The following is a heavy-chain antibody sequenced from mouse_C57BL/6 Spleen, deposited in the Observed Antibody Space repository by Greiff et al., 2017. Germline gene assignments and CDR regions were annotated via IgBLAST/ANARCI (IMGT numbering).Heavy chain of an antibody. CDR3: ASLDSSGPWFAY. V-gene: IGHV1-82*01. CDR2: IYPGDGDT. CDR1: GYAFSSSW. D-gene: IGHD3-2*02. Sequence: VKLMESGPELVKPGASVKISCKASGYAFSSSWMNWVKQRPGKGLEWIGRIYPGDGDTNYNGKFKGKATLTADKSSSTAYMQLSSLTSEDSAVYFCASLDSSGPWFAYWGQGTLVTVSA. J-gene: IGHJ3*01.